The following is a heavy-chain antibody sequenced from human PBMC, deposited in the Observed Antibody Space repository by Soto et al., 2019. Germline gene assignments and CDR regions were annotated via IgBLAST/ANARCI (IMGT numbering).Heavy chain of an antibody. CDR2: ISSSSSYI. J-gene: IGHJ5*02. CDR1: EFAFNTYA. CDR3: ASGREYYDFWSGYVNNWFDP. Sequence: GGSLRLSCVASEFAFNTYAIHWVRQAPGQGLEWVSSISSSSSYIYYADSVKGRFTISRDNAKNSLYLQMNSLRAEDTAVYYCASGREYYDFWSGYVNNWFDPWGQGTLVTVSS. D-gene: IGHD3-3*01. V-gene: IGHV3-21*01.